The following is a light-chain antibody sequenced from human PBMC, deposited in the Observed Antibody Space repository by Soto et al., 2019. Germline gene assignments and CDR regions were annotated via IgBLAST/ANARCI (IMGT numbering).Light chain of an antibody. J-gene: IGLJ1*01. CDR1: SSDVGTYKY. CDR2: DVT. V-gene: IGLV2-11*01. Sequence: QSALTQPRSVSGSPGQSVTISCTGTSSDVGTYKYVSWYQNQPGTAPKLIIYDVTKRPSGVPDRFSGYKSGDTASLTISGLQAEDEADYYCCSYAGSYTYVFGTGTKLTVL. CDR3: CSYAGSYTYV.